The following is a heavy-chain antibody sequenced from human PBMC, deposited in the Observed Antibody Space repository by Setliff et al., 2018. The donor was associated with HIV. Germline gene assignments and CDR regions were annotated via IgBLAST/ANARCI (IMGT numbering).Heavy chain of an antibody. CDR3: ARDRFTWNYGKDYMDV. CDR1: GGSFRGYY. CDR2: IDHSGNT. J-gene: IGHJ6*03. V-gene: IGHV4-34*01. D-gene: IGHD1-7*01. Sequence: PSETLSLTCAGYGGSFRGYYWSCIRQPPGKGLEWIGEIDHSGNTNYNPSLKSRVTISVDTSKNHFSLKLSSVTAADTAVYYCARDRFTWNYGKDYMDVWGTGTTVTVSS.